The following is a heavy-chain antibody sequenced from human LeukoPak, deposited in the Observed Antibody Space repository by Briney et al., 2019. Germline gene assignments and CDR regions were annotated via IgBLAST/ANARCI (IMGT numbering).Heavy chain of an antibody. Sequence: ASVKVSCKASGYTFTSYGISWVRQAPGQGLEWMGWISAYNGNTNYAQKLQGRVTMTTDTSTSTAYMELRSLRSDDTAVYYCARDVGYYGSGDLDLWGQGTLVTVSS. V-gene: IGHV1-18*01. CDR2: ISAYNGNT. CDR3: ARDVGYYGSGDLDL. J-gene: IGHJ5*02. D-gene: IGHD3-10*01. CDR1: GYTFTSYG.